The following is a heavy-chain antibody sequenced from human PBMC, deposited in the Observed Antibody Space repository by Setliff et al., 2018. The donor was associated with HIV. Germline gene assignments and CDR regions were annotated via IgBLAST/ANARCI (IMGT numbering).Heavy chain of an antibody. J-gene: IGHJ6*02. CDR1: GSTFSSFN. CDR3: ARDLPIGSGSAHCRYGMDV. Sequence: GGSLRLSCAASGSTFSSFNMNWVRQAPGKGLEWVSSISSSGDYTYYADSVKGRFTISRDNAKKSLSLQMSSLRGEDTAVYYCARDLPIGSGSAHCRYGMDVWGQGTAVTVSS. V-gene: IGHV3-21*01. CDR2: ISSSGDYT. D-gene: IGHD3-10*01.